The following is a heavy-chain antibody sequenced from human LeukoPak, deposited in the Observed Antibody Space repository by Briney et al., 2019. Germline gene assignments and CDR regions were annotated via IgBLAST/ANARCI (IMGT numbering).Heavy chain of an antibody. D-gene: IGHD4-17*01. CDR3: ARKSGTYGAYGNWFDP. Sequence: GGSLRLSCAASGFTFSSYAMHWVRQAPGKGLEWVAVISYDGSNKYYADSVKGRFTISRDNAKNSLFLQMNTLRAEDTAFYYCARKSGTYGAYGNWFDPWGQGTLVTVS. V-gene: IGHV3-30-3*01. CDR1: GFTFSSYA. J-gene: IGHJ5*02. CDR2: ISYDGSNK.